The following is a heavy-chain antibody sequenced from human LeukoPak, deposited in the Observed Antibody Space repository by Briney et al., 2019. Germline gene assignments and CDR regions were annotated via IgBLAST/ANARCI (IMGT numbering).Heavy chain of an antibody. J-gene: IGHJ6*03. Sequence: ASVKVSCKASGYTSTSYGISWVRQATGQGLEWMGWMNPNSGNTGYAQKFQGRVTMTRDTSISTAYMELSRLIFDDTAVYYCARGDSGYDHFYHMDVWGKGTTVTISS. D-gene: IGHD5-12*01. CDR2: MNPNSGNT. V-gene: IGHV1-8*02. CDR1: GYTSTSYG. CDR3: ARGDSGYDHFYHMDV.